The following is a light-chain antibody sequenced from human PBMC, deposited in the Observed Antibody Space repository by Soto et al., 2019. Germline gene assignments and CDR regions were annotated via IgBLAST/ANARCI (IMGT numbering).Light chain of an antibody. CDR3: SSYTRSTTVI. CDR2: EVT. V-gene: IGLV2-14*01. CDR1: SSDIGAYNY. J-gene: IGLJ2*01. Sequence: QSVLTQPASVSGSPGQSITISCTGTSSDIGAYNYVSWYQQHPGKAPKLMIYEVTNRPSGVSSRFSGSKSGSTASLTISGLQAEDEADYYCSSYTRSTTVIFGGGTKLTVL.